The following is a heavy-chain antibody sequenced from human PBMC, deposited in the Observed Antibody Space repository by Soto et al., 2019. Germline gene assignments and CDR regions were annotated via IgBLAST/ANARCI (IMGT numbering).Heavy chain of an antibody. CDR3: VRDDVLCDGRRCDGVPLEV. D-gene: IGHD2-15*01. CDR2: IQSGGPT. Sequence: GGSLRLSCAASGFTVSSKYMSWVRQAPGKGLEWVSLIQSGGPTYYADSVKGRFTISRDTSENTLHLQMDSLRAEDPAVYYCVRDDVLCDGRRCDGVPLEVWGTGTTVSVPS. V-gene: IGHV3-66*01. J-gene: IGHJ6*03. CDR1: GFTVSSKY.